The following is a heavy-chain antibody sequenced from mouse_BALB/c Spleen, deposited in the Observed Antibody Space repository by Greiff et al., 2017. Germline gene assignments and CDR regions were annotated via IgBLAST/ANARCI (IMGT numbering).Heavy chain of an antibody. CDR3: TRASYYRYDGYAMDY. CDR1: GYTFTSYW. D-gene: IGHD2-14*01. J-gene: IGHJ4*01. Sequence: LNQPGSELVRPGASVKLSCKASGYTFTSYWMHWVKQRHGQGLEWIGNIYPGSGSTNYDEKFKSKGTLTVDTSSSTAYMHLSSLTSEDSAVYYCTRASYYRYDGYAMDYWGQGTSVTVSS. V-gene: IGHV1S22*01. CDR2: IYPGSGST.